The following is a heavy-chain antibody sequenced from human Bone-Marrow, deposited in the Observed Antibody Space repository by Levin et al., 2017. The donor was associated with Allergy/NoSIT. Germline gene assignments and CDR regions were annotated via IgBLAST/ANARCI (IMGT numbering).Heavy chain of an antibody. Sequence: GESLKISCAASGFTFSSYWMSWVRQAPGKGLEWVANIKQDGSEKYYVDSVKGRFTISRDNTKNSLYLQMNSLRAEDTAVYYCARDWRLVRFLEWLQTYYYYGMDVWGQGTTVTVSS. J-gene: IGHJ6*02. CDR2: IKQDGSEK. CDR3: ARDWRLVRFLEWLQTYYYYGMDV. CDR1: GFTFSSYW. V-gene: IGHV3-7*01. D-gene: IGHD3-3*01.